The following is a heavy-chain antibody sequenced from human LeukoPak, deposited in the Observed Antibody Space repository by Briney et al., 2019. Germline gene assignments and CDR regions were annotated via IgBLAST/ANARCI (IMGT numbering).Heavy chain of an antibody. D-gene: IGHD4-23*01. J-gene: IGHJ4*02. CDR2: MNPNSGNT. V-gene: IGHV1-8*01. Sequence: ASMKVSCKASGYTFTSYDINWVRRATGQGLEWMGWMNPNSGNTGYAQKFQGRVTITRNTSISTAYMELSSLRSEDTAVYYCAREPTTHFGYGGLDYWGQGTLVTVSS. CDR1: GYTFTSYD. CDR3: AREPTTHFGYGGLDY.